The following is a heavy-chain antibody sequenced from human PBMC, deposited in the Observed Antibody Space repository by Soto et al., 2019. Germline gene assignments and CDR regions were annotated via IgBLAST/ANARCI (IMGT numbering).Heavy chain of an antibody. CDR1: GFTFSSFN. D-gene: IGHD6-19*01. V-gene: IGHV3-30-3*01. J-gene: IGHJ4*02. CDR3: ARTTAVAGTPEFDY. CDR2: ISYEVTKA. Sequence: GGSLRLSCSASGFTFSSFNMHWIRHAPGKGLEWVALISYEVTKAQYADSVKGRFTISRDNSKSTLYLHMSSLRGEDTAVYYCARTTAVAGTPEFDYWGQGTKVTVSS.